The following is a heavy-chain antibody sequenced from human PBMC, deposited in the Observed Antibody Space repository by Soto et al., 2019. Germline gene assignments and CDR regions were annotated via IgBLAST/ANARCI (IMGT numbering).Heavy chain of an antibody. CDR2: VSHDGRNT. D-gene: IGHD6-19*01. CDR3: AKGGRQWLVTSDFNY. Sequence: PGGSLRLSCAASGFTFSDYAMHWVRQAPGKGLEWVAVVSHDGRNTHYAESVKGRITNSRDSSKNTVSLEMTSMRAEDTAVYYCAKGGRQWLVTSDFNYWGQGA. CDR1: GFTFSDYA. V-gene: IGHV3-30*18. J-gene: IGHJ4*02.